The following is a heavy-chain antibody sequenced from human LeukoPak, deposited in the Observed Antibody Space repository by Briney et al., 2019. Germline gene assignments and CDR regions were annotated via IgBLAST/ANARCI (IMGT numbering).Heavy chain of an antibody. D-gene: IGHD5-18*01. J-gene: IGHJ4*02. CDR2: TSSSSSYI. CDR3: AGDSRSGYSFDY. CDR1: GFTFSSYS. V-gene: IGHV3-21*01. Sequence: GGSLRLSCAASGFTFSSYSMNWVRQAPGKGLEWVSSTSSSSSYIYYADSVKGRFTISRDNAKNSLYLQMNSLRAEDTAVYYCAGDSRSGYSFDYWGQGTLVTVSS.